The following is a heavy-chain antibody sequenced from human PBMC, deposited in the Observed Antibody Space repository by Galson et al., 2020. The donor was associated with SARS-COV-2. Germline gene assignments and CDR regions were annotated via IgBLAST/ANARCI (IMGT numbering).Heavy chain of an antibody. Sequence: GESLKISCKGSGFSFPDYWIGWVSPMPGKGLEWMGVIYPGDSYTIYNPSFQGQVTISADKSISTAYLQLSSLKASDTAMYYCARHGASSGWYEGIDSWGQGTLVTVSS. D-gene: IGHD6-19*01. V-gene: IGHV5-51*01. CDR2: IYPGDSYT. CDR1: GFSFPDYW. J-gene: IGHJ4*02. CDR3: ARHGASSGWYEGIDS.